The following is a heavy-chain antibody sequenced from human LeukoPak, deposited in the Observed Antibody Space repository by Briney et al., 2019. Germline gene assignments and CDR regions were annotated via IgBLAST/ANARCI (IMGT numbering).Heavy chain of an antibody. J-gene: IGHJ3*02. D-gene: IGHD5-12*01. V-gene: IGHV3-23*01. CDR1: GFTFSSYA. CDR3: AKDRRSGYGNDAFDI. CDR2: ISGSGGST. Sequence: GGSLRLSGAASGFTFSSYAMSWVRKAPGKGLEWVSSISGSGGSTYYADSVKGRFTISRDNSKNTLYRQMNSLRAEDTAVYYCAKDRRSGYGNDAFDIWGQGTMVTVSS.